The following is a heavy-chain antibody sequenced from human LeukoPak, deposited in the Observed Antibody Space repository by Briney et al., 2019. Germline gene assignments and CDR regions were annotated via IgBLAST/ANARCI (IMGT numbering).Heavy chain of an antibody. CDR2: IYYSGST. D-gene: IGHD3-22*01. CDR1: GGSISSGGYY. V-gene: IGHV4-31*03. J-gene: IGHJ6*02. Sequence: SQTLSLTCTVSGGSISSGGYYWSWIRQHPGKGLEWIGYIYYSGSTYYNPSLKSRVTISVDTSKNQFSLKLSSVTAADTAVYYCARDIGSGSYYGMDVWGQGTTVTVSS. CDR3: ARDIGSGSYYGMDV.